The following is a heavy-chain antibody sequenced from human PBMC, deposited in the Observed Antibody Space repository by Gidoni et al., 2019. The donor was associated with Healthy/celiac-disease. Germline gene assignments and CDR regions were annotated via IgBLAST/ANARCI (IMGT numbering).Heavy chain of an antibody. J-gene: IGHJ6*02. V-gene: IGHV4-39*01. CDR1: GGSISSSSYY. D-gene: IGHD6-13*01. Sequence: QLQLQESGPGLVKPSETLSLTCTVSGGSISSSSYYWGWIRQPPGKGLEWIGSIYYSGSTSYTPSLKSRVTISVDTAKNQFSLKLSSVTAADTAVYYCARLGSYSSSWYAGYYYYGMDVWGQGTTVTVSS. CDR2: IYYSGST. CDR3: ARLGSYSSSWYAGYYYYGMDV.